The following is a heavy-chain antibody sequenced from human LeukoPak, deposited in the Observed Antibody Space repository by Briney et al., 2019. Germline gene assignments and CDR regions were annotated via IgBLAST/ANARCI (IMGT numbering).Heavy chain of an antibody. Sequence: GASVKVSSKAPGGTFTIYTISWVRQAPGQGLEWMGRIIPILGIANYAQKFQGRVTITPDKSTSTAYMELSSLRSEDTAGYYCASSEGYYYDSSGLMGYWGQGTLVTVSS. CDR1: GGTFTIYT. D-gene: IGHD3-22*01. V-gene: IGHV1-69*02. CDR2: IIPILGIA. J-gene: IGHJ4*02. CDR3: ASSEGYYYDSSGLMGY.